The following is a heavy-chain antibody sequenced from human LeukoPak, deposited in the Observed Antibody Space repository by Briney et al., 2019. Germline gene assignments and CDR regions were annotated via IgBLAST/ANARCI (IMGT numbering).Heavy chain of an antibody. CDR1: GFTFSSYW. Sequence: GGSLRLSCAASGFTFSSYWMSWVRQAPGKGLEWVANIKQDGSEKYYVDSVKGRFTISRDNAKNSLYLQMNSLRAEDTAVYYCAGNYGSGSYLYDYWGQGTLVTVSS. CDR2: IKQDGSEK. CDR3: AGNYGSGSYLYDY. J-gene: IGHJ4*02. D-gene: IGHD3-10*01. V-gene: IGHV3-7*01.